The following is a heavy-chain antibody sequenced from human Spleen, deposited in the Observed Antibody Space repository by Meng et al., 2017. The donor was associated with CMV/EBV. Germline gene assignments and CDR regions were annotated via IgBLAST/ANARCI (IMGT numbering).Heavy chain of an antibody. CDR3: AREGTAAADNDAFDI. Sequence: GGSLRLSCAASAFTFNTYSMNWVRQAPGKGLEWVSSISSSSTYIFYADSVKGRFTISRDNAKNSLYLQMNSLRAEDTAVYYCAREGTAAADNDAFDIWGQGTMVTVSS. V-gene: IGHV3-21*01. J-gene: IGHJ3*02. CDR1: AFTFNTYS. D-gene: IGHD6-13*01. CDR2: ISSSSTYI.